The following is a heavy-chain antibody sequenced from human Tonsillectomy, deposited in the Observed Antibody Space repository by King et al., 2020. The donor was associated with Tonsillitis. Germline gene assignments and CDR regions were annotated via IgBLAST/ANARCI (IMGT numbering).Heavy chain of an antibody. D-gene: IGHD5-12*01. V-gene: IGHV3-7*03. CDR2: IKQDGSEK. CDR1: GFTFSNYW. CDR3: APAHSGYDYFLY. Sequence: EVQLVESGGGLVQPGGSLRLSCEASGFTFSNYWMNWVRQAPGKGLEWVANIKQDGSEKYYVDSVKGRFTISRDNAKNSLTLQMDSLRVEDTAIYYCAPAHSGYDYFLYWGQGTLVTVSS. J-gene: IGHJ4*02.